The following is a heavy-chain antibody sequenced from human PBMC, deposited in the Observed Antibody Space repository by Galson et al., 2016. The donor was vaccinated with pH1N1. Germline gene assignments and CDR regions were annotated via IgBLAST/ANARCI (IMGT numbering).Heavy chain of an antibody. Sequence: LSLTCAVHGASFTNYHWSWIRQPPGKGLEWIGEVNQNGKTNYNSSLKDRVTISLDTSKNQFSLKLSSVAAPDTAVYYCATTFFGAGISDYWGQGTLVTVSS. J-gene: IGHJ4*02. V-gene: IGHV4-34*01. CDR3: ATTFFGAGISDY. CDR2: VNQNGKT. CDR1: GASFTNYH. D-gene: IGHD3-3*01.